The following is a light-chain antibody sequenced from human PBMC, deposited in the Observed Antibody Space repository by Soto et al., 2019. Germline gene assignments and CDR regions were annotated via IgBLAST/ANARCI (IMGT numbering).Light chain of an antibody. J-gene: IGLJ3*02. V-gene: IGLV2-8*01. CDR1: SSDVGAYNY. CDR3: SSFASSNTWV. CDR2: EVT. Sequence: QSALTQPPSASGSPGQSVTISCTGTSSDVGAYNYVSWYQQHAGKAPKLVIYEVTKRPSGVPDRFSGSKSANTASLTVSGLQAEDEADYYCSSFASSNTWVFGGWTKRTVL.